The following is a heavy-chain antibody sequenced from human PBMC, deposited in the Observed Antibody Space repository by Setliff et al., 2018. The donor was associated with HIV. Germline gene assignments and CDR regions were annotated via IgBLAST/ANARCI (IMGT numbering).Heavy chain of an antibody. Sequence: LRLSCAASGFTFSSYAMSWVRQAPGKGLEWVSAISGSGGSTYYADSVKGRFTISRDNSKNTLYLQMNSLRAEDTAVYYCAKITPPITMVRGVTPDYWGQGTLVTVSS. CDR2: ISGSGGST. CDR3: AKITPPITMVRGVTPDY. J-gene: IGHJ4*02. V-gene: IGHV3-23*01. CDR1: GFTFSSYA. D-gene: IGHD3-10*01.